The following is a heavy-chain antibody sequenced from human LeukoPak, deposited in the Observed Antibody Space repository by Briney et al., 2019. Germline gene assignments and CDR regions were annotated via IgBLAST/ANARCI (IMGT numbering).Heavy chain of an antibody. Sequence: PGGTLRLSCAASGFTFSNYAMTWVRQAPGKGPEWLSDISVSGDSTYYADSVKGRFTISRDNSRNTLYLQMNSLRAEDTAVYHCAKDDSYIRFYSWGQGTLVTVSS. V-gene: IGHV3-23*01. CDR2: ISVSGDST. CDR3: AKDDSYIRFYS. D-gene: IGHD3-22*01. CDR1: GFTFSNYA. J-gene: IGHJ5*01.